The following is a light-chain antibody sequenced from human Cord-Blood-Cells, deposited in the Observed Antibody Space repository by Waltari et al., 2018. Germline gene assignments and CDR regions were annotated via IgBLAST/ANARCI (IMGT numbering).Light chain of an antibody. J-gene: IGLJ3*02. V-gene: IGLV3-25*03. Sequence: SYELTQPPSVSVSPGQTARITCSGDALPKQYAYWYQQKPGQAPVLVIDKDSGRPSGIPERFSGSSSGTTVTLTISGVQAEDEADYYCQSADSSGTYEVFGGGTKLTVL. CDR1: ALPKQY. CDR2: KDS. CDR3: QSADSSGTYEV.